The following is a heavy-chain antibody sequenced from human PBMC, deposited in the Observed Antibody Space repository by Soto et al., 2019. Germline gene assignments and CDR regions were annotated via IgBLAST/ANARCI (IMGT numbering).Heavy chain of an antibody. CDR3: AKGDRREDWYFDL. D-gene: IGHD3-16*02. J-gene: IGHJ2*01. CDR1: GFTFSSYG. Sequence: QVQLVESGGGVVQPGRSLRLSCAASGFTFSSYGMHWVRQAPGKGLEGVAVISYDGSNKYYADSVKGRFTISRDNSKNTLYLQMNSLRAEDTAVYYCAKGDRREDWYFDLWGRGTLVNVSS. V-gene: IGHV3-30*18. CDR2: ISYDGSNK.